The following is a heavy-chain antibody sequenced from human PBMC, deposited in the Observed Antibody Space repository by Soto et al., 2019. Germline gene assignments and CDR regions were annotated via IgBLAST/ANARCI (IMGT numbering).Heavy chain of an antibody. J-gene: IGHJ4*02. Sequence: EVQLLESGGGLVQPGGSLRLSCAASGFTFSSYAMRWVRQAPVNGLEWVSAISGSGGSTYYADSVKGRFTISRDNSKNTLYLQMNSLRAEDTAVYYGARRGSGSYYDYWGQGTLVTVSS. CDR1: GFTFSSYA. D-gene: IGHD1-26*01. CDR2: ISGSGGST. CDR3: ARRGSGSYYDY. V-gene: IGHV3-23*01.